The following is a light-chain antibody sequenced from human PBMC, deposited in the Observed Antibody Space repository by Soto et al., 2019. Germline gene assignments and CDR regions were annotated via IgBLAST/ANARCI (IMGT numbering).Light chain of an antibody. V-gene: IGLV2-8*01. CDR1: SSDVGGYNY. CDR2: EVS. CDR3: SSFAGNNNFV. J-gene: IGLJ2*01. Sequence: QSALTQPPSASGSPGQSVTISCTGTSSDVGGYNYVSWYQQHPGKAPKLMISEVSKRPSGVPDRFSGSKSGNTASLTVSGLQAEDEADYYCSSFAGNNNFVFGGGTKGTVL.